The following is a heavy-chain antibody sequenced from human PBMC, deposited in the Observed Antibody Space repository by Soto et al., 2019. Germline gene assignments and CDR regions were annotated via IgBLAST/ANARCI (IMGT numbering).Heavy chain of an antibody. Sequence: GGSLRLSCAASGFTFSSYSMNWVRQAPGKGLEWVSSISSSSSYIYYADSVKGRFTISRDNAKNSLYLQMNSLRAEDTAVYYCARDSGNYCSGGSCYSGEAFDIWGQGTMVTVSS. V-gene: IGHV3-21*01. CDR1: GFTFSSYS. CDR2: ISSSSSYI. D-gene: IGHD2-15*01. J-gene: IGHJ3*02. CDR3: ARDSGNYCSGGSCYSGEAFDI.